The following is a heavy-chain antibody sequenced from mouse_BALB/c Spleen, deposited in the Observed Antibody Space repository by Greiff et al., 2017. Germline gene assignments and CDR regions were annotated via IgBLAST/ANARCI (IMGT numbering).Heavy chain of an antibody. CDR1: GYTFTSYW. Sequence: QVQLKQPGAELVKPGASVKLSCKASGYTFTSYWMHWVKQRPGQGLEWIGEINPSNGRTNYNEKFKSKATLTVDKSSSTAYMQLSSLTSEDSAVYYCARSPSTLAWFAYWGQGTLVTVSA. CDR3: ARSPSTLAWFAY. V-gene: IGHV1S81*02. J-gene: IGHJ3*01. CDR2: INPSNGRT. D-gene: IGHD6-1*01.